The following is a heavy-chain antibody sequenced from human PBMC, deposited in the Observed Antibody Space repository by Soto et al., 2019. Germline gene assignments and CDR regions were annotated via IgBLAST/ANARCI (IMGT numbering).Heavy chain of an antibody. CDR2: ISYDGSNK. D-gene: IGHD4-17*01. V-gene: IGHV3-30-3*01. CDR3: ARDHYGDYSRVLVSGGPYYYYGMDV. J-gene: IGHJ6*02. CDR1: GFTFSSYA. Sequence: QVQLVESGGGVVQPGRSLRLSCAASGFTFSSYAMHWVRQAPGKGLEWVAVISYDGSNKYYADSVKGRFTISRDNSKNTLYLQMNSLRAEDTAVYYCARDHYGDYSRVLVSGGPYYYYGMDVWGQGTTVTVSS.